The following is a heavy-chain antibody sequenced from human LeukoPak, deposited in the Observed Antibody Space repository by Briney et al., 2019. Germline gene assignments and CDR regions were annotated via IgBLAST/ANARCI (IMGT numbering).Heavy chain of an antibody. J-gene: IGHJ6*03. CDR1: GGTLSSYV. Sequence: VASVKVSCQASGGTLSSYVISWARQAPGQGLKWMGGIIPIFGTANYAQKFQGRVTMTRDMSTSTVYMELSSLRSEDTAVYYCAREIVVRAVAGTGYYYYMDVWGKVTTVTVSS. V-gene: IGHV1-69*05. CDR2: IIPIFGTA. CDR3: AREIVVRAVAGTGYYYYMDV. D-gene: IGHD6-19*01.